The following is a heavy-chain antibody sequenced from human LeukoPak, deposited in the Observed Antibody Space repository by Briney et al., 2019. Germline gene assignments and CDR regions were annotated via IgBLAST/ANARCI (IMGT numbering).Heavy chain of an antibody. CDR2: IYPGDSDI. Sequence: GESLKISCKGSGYSFTSYWICWVRQMSGKGLEWMGIIYPGDSDIRYSPSFQGQVTISADKFISTAYLQWSSLKASDSAMYYCARQHYDILNYMDVWGKGTTVTVSS. V-gene: IGHV5-51*01. D-gene: IGHD3-9*01. J-gene: IGHJ6*03. CDR1: GYSFTSYW. CDR3: ARQHYDILNYMDV.